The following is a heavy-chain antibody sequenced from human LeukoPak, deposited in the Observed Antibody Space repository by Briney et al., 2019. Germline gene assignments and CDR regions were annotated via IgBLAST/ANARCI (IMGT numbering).Heavy chain of an antibody. CDR1: GYTFTSYG. CDR2: ISAYNGNT. V-gene: IGHV1-18*01. Sequence: ASVKVSCKASGYTFTSYGISWVRQAPGQGLEWMGRISAYNGNTNYAQKLQGRVTMTTDTSTSTAYMELRSLRSDDTAVYYCARSPAPENPYDYVWGSYRYTPHDYWGQGTLVTVSS. J-gene: IGHJ4*02. D-gene: IGHD3-16*02. CDR3: ARSPAPENPYDYVWGSYRYTPHDY.